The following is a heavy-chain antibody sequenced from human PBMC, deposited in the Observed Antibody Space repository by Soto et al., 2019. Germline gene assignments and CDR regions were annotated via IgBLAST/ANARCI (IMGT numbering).Heavy chain of an antibody. CDR3: AKEHGGYLDY. CDR1: GFTFSSYG. D-gene: IGHD4-17*01. V-gene: IGHV3-30*18. J-gene: IGHJ4*02. CDR2: ISYDGSNK. Sequence: QVQLVESGGGVVQPGRSLRLSCAASGFTFSSYGMHWVRQAPGKGLEWVAVISYDGSNKYYADSVKGRFTISRDNSKNTLYLQMNSLRAEDTAVYYCAKEHGGYLDYCGQGTLVTVSS.